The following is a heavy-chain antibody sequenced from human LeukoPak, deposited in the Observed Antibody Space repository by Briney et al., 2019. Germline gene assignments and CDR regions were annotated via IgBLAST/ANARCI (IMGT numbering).Heavy chain of an antibody. J-gene: IGHJ4*02. CDR3: ARGQWLAPESPGGSLWVNFDY. D-gene: IGHD6-19*01. Sequence: GASVKVSCKASGYTFTSYAMHWVRQAPGQRLEWMGWINAGNGNTKYSQKFQGRVTITRDTSASTAYMELSSLRSEDTAVYYCARGQWLAPESPGGSLWVNFDYWGQGTLVTVSS. CDR1: GYTFTSYA. V-gene: IGHV1-3*01. CDR2: INAGNGNT.